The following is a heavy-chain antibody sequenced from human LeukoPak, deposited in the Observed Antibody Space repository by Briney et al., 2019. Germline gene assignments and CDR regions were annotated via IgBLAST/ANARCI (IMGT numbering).Heavy chain of an antibody. J-gene: IGHJ4*02. V-gene: IGHV3-7*03. CDR3: VRDKLTGASRLDY. D-gene: IGHD7-27*01. CDR1: GFTFSNYW. Sequence: GGSLRLPCAASGFTFSNYWMSWVRQAPGKEPEWVANIKQDGSEIYYVDSVKGRFTISRDNAKNSLYLQMNSLRAEDTAVYYCVRDKLTGASRLDYWGQGTLLTVSS. CDR2: IKQDGSEI.